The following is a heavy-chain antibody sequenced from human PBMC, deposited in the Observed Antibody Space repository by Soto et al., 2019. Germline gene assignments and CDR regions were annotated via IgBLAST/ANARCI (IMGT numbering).Heavy chain of an antibody. CDR1: GGTFSSYA. Sequence: GASVKVSCKASGGTFSSYAISCVRQAPGQGLEWMGGIIPIFGTANYAQKFQGRVTITADESTSTAYMELSSLRSEDTAVYYCASNNIVVVVAATNYYYYGMDVWGQGTTVTVSS. J-gene: IGHJ6*02. D-gene: IGHD2-15*01. CDR2: IIPIFGTA. V-gene: IGHV1-69*01. CDR3: ASNNIVVVVAATNYYYYGMDV.